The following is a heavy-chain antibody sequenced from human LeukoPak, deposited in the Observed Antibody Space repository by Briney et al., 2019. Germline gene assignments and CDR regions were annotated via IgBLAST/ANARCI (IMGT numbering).Heavy chain of an antibody. CDR3: ARDFCSSTSCSGFDY. CDR2: ISYDGSNK. J-gene: IGHJ4*02. D-gene: IGHD2-2*01. Sequence: PGGSLRLSCAASGFTFSSYAMHWVRRAPGKGLEWVAVISYDGSNKYYADSVKGRFTISRDNSKNTLYLQMNSLRAEDTAVYYCARDFCSSTSCSGFDYWGQGTLVTVSS. CDR1: GFTFSSYA. V-gene: IGHV3-30-3*01.